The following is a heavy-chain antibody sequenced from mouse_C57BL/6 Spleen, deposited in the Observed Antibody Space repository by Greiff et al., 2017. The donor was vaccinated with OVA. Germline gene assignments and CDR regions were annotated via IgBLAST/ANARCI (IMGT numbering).Heavy chain of an antibody. CDR3: TRNSGFAY. V-gene: IGHV1-15*01. CDR2: IDPETGGT. Sequence: QVQLKESGAELVRPGASVTLSCKASGYTFTDYEMHWVKQTPVHGLEWIGAIDPETGGTAYNQKFKGKAILTADKSSSTAYMELRSLTSEDSAVYYCTRNSGFAYWGQGTLVTVSA. CDR1: GYTFTDYE. J-gene: IGHJ3*01. D-gene: IGHD3-1*01.